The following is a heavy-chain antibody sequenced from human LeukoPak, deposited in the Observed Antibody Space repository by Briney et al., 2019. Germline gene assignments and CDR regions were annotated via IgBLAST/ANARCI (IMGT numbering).Heavy chain of an antibody. CDR1: GFTFSSYG. D-gene: IGHD3-22*01. Sequence: PGGSLRLSCAASGFTFSSYGMHWVRQAPGKGLEWVAFIRYDGSNKYYADSVKGRFTISRDNPKNTLYLQMNSLRAEDTAVYYCAKDGYSSGYYYGFHWGQGTLVTVSS. V-gene: IGHV3-30*02. CDR3: AKDGYSSGYYYGFH. J-gene: IGHJ4*02. CDR2: IRYDGSNK.